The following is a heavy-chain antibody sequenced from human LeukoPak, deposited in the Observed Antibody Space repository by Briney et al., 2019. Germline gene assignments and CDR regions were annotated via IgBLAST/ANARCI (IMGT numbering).Heavy chain of an antibody. V-gene: IGHV3-30*02. CDR2: IRYDGSKK. D-gene: IGHD6-13*01. Sequence: GGSLRLSCAASGFTFSTYGMHWVRQAPGKGLEWVTFIRYDGSKKYYADSVKGRFTISRDNAKNSLYLQMNSLRAEDTAVYYCARGGRWYSGGQGTLVTVSS. CDR3: ARGGRWYS. CDR1: GFTFSTYG. J-gene: IGHJ5*01.